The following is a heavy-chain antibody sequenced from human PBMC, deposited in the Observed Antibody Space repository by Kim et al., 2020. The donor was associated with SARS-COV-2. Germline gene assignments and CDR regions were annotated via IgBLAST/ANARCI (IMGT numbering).Heavy chain of an antibody. D-gene: IGHD5-18*01. Sequence: YADSVKGRFTISRDNAKNSLYLQMNSLRAEDTALYYCAKDISYDLDAFDIWGQGTMVTVSS. CDR3: AKDISYDLDAFDI. J-gene: IGHJ3*02. V-gene: IGHV3-9*01.